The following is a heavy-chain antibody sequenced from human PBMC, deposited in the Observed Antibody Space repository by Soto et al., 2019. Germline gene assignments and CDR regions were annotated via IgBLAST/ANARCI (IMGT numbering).Heavy chain of an antibody. Sequence: GASVKVSCKASGYTFTSYAMHWVRQAPGQRLEWMGWINAGNGNTKYPQKFQGRVTITRDTSASTAYMELSSLRSEDTAVHYCARVGVDTAMARGWWFDPWGQGTLVTVSS. V-gene: IGHV1-3*01. CDR2: INAGNGNT. CDR1: GYTFTSYA. J-gene: IGHJ5*02. CDR3: ARVGVDTAMARGWWFDP. D-gene: IGHD5-18*01.